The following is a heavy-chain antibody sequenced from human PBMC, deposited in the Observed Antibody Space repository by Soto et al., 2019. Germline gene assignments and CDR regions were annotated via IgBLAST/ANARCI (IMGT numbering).Heavy chain of an antibody. D-gene: IGHD2-2*01. J-gene: IGHJ6*02. CDR2: IIPIFGTA. V-gene: IGHV1-69*13. Sequence: SVKVSCKASGGTFSSYAISWVRQAPGQGLEWMGGIIPIFGTANYAQKFQGRVTITADESTSTAYMELSSLRSEDTVVYYCARDLVPAAFARKGGYYYYGMDVWGQGTTVTVSS. CDR3: ARDLVPAAFARKGGYYYYGMDV. CDR1: GGTFSSYA.